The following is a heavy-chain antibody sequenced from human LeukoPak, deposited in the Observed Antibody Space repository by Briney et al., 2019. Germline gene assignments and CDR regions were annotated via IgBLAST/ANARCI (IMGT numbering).Heavy chain of an antibody. V-gene: IGHV4-31*03. CDR1: GGSVRGGPYY. CDR2: IYSSASGSS. D-gene: IGHD4-17*01. CDR3: ARVVGDYADY. Sequence: SETLSLTCTVSGGSVRGGPYYWSWIRQHPGKGLEWIGYIYSSASGSSYYNPSLKSRVTISLDTSKSQFSLKLSSVTAADTAVYYWARVVGDYADYWGQGTLVTVSS. J-gene: IGHJ4*02.